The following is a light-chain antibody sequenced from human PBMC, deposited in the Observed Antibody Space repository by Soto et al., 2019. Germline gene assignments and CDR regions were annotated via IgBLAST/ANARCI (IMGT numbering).Light chain of an antibody. CDR3: QQYGSSPLT. CDR1: QSVSSSY. J-gene: IGKJ3*01. V-gene: IGKV3-20*01. Sequence: EIVLTQSPGTLSLSPGERATLSCRASQSVSSSYLAWYQQKPGQAPRLLIYGASSRATGIPDRFSGSGSGTDFTLTISRLAPEDFAVYYCQQYGSSPLTFGPGTKVDI. CDR2: GAS.